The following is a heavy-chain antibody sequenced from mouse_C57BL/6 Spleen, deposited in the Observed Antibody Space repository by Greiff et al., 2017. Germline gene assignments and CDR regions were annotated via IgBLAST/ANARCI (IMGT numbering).Heavy chain of an antibody. J-gene: IGHJ2*01. Sequence: EVQRVESGPELVKPGASVKIPCKASGYTFTDYNMDWVKQSHGKSLEWIGDINPNNGGTIYNQKFKGKATLTVDKSSSTAYMELRSLTSEDTAVYYCARSQFITTVVAPFDYWGQGTTLTVSS. CDR1: GYTFTDYN. CDR3: ARSQFITTVVAPFDY. CDR2: INPNNGGT. V-gene: IGHV1-18*01. D-gene: IGHD1-1*01.